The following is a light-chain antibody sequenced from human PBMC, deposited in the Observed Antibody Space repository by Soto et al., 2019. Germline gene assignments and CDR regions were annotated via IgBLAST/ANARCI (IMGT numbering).Light chain of an antibody. Sequence: DIQMTQSPSSLSASVGGTVTVTCRASQSVSGWLAWYQQKPGKAPKLLIYEASSLKSGVPSRFSGSGSGTEFTLTISSLQPDDFATYYCQQYNSYSATFGQGTKVDIK. V-gene: IGKV1-5*01. CDR2: EAS. J-gene: IGKJ1*01. CDR1: QSVSGW. CDR3: QQYNSYSAT.